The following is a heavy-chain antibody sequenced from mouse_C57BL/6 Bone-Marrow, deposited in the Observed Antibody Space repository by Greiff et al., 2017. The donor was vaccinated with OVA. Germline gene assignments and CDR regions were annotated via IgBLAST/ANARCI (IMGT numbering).Heavy chain of an antibody. J-gene: IGHJ4*01. CDR2: ISNGGGST. D-gene: IGHD2-2*01. V-gene: IGHV5-12*01. Sequence: EVQLVESGGGLVQPGGSLKLSCAASGFTFSDYYMYWVRQTPEKRLEWVAYISNGGGSTYYPDTVKGRFTISRDNAKNTLYLQMSRLKSEDTAMYYCARLWLRAMDYWGQGTSVTVSS. CDR3: ARLWLRAMDY. CDR1: GFTFSDYY.